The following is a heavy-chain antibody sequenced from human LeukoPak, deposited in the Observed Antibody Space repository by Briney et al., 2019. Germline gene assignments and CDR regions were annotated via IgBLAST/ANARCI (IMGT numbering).Heavy chain of an antibody. V-gene: IGHV1-18*01. CDR2: ISAYNGNT. D-gene: IGHD5-12*01. CDR3: ARDRLGYSGYDYGY. J-gene: IGHJ4*02. CDR1: GYTFTSYG. Sequence: ASVKVSCKASGYTFTSYGISWVRQAPGQGLEWMGWISAYNGNTNYAQKLQGRVTMTTDTSTSTAYMELRSLRSDDTAVYYCARDRLGYSGYDYGYWGQGTLVTVSS.